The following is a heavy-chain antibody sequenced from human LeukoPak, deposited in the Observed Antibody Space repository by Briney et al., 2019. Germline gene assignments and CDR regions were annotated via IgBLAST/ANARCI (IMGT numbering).Heavy chain of an antibody. V-gene: IGHV1-2*02. CDR2: IYPYSGAT. Sequence: GASVMVSCKASGYSFTGYYIHWVRQAPGQGLEWMGWIYPYSGATNYAQKFQGRVAMTRDTSISTAYMELNRLRSDDTAVYYCLEMFYAFWSAFDLWGPGTMVTVSS. J-gene: IGHJ3*01. CDR1: GYSFTGYY. D-gene: IGHD3-3*01. CDR3: LEMFYAFWSAFDL.